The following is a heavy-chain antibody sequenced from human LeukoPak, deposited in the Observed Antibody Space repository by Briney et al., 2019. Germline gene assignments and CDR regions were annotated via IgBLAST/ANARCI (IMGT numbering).Heavy chain of an antibody. CDR1: GFTVSAYA. D-gene: IGHD3-3*01. CDR3: ARASTIFGVALAYFDY. V-gene: IGHV3-74*01. J-gene: IGHJ4*02. Sequence: GVSLRLSCAASGFTVSAYAMAWVRQAPGKGLVWVSRINSDGSSTSYADSVKGRFTISRDNAKNTLYLQMNSLRAEDTAVYYCARASTIFGVALAYFDYWGQGTLVTVSS. CDR2: INSDGSST.